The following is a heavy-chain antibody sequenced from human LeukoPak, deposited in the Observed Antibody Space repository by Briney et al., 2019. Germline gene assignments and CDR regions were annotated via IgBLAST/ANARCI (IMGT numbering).Heavy chain of an antibody. J-gene: IGHJ5*02. Sequence: GGSLRLSCAASGFTVSSNYMSWVRQAPGKGLEWVSAISGSGGSTYYADSVKGRFTISRDNSKNTLYLQMNSLRAEDTAVYYCAKDLGNYGDNWFDPWGQGTLVTVSS. CDR3: AKDLGNYGDNWFDP. CDR2: ISGSGGST. CDR1: GFTVSSNY. V-gene: IGHV3-23*01. D-gene: IGHD4-17*01.